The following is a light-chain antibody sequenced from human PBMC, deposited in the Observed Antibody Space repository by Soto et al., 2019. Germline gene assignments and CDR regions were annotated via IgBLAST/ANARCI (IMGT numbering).Light chain of an antibody. V-gene: IGKV3-20*01. J-gene: IGKJ3*01. CDR3: QQFGSSPGFT. Sequence: EIVLTQSPGTLSLSPGERATLSCRASQSINSRYLAWYQQKPGQAPRLLLYGASSRATGIPDRFSGSGSGTDFTLTISRREPEECAVYYCQQFGSSPGFTFGPGTKVDIK. CDR1: QSINSRY. CDR2: GAS.